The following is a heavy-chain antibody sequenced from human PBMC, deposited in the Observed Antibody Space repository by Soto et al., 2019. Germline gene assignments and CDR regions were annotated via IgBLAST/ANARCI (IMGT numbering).Heavy chain of an antibody. J-gene: IGHJ3*02. CDR3: ASSFGDYSPRRAHVFHI. CDR2: IYHSGGT. D-gene: IGHD4-17*01. Sequence: QVQLRQSGPGLVRPSGTLSLTCAVSGGSIISSNYWTWVRQPPGKGLEWIGEIYHSGGTDYNPSLKSRVTITLDRSQNHFSLNLTSVTAADTAVYYCASSFGDYSPRRAHVFHIWGHGTMVIVSS. V-gene: IGHV4-4*02. CDR1: GGSIISSNY.